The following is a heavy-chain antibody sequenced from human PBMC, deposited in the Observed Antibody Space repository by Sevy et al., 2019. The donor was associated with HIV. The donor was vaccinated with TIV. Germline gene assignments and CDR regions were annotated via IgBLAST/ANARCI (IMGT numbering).Heavy chain of an antibody. D-gene: IGHD6-19*01. J-gene: IGHJ4*02. Sequence: GGSLRLSCAASGFTFSDYYMSWIRQAPGKGLEWVSYISSSGSTIYYADSVKGRFTISRDNAKNSLYLQMNSLRVEDTAVYYCARDASVAAYYFDFWGQGTLVTVSS. CDR2: ISSSGSTI. CDR1: GFTFSDYY. CDR3: ARDASVAAYYFDF. V-gene: IGHV3-11*04.